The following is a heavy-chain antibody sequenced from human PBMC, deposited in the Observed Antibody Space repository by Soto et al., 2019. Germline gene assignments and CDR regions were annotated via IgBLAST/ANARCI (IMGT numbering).Heavy chain of an antibody. V-gene: IGHV3-30-3*01. CDR2: ISYDGSNK. J-gene: IGHJ3*02. CDR3: ARGQGVYAAFDI. Sequence: PXGSFRLAFAASGFTFSSYAMHWVRQAPGKGLEWVAVISYDGSNKYYADSVKGRFTISRDNSKNTLYLQMNSLRAEDTAVYYCARGQGVYAAFDIWGQGTMVTVSS. D-gene: IGHD3-16*01. CDR1: GFTFSSYA.